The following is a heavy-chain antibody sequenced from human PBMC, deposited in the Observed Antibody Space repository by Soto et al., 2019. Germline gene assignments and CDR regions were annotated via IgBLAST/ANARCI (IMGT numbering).Heavy chain of an antibody. J-gene: IGHJ4*02. Sequence: EVQLVESGGGLVQPGGSLRLSCAASGFTFDDYAMHWVRRVPGKGLAWVSSITWNSNVLGYTDSVKGRFTISRDNAKNSLYLQMNSLRPEDTALYYCAKGGPDAFCGGGRCYFEQWGQGTLVTVSS. V-gene: IGHV3-9*01. CDR2: ITWNSNVL. D-gene: IGHD2-15*01. CDR3: AKGGPDAFCGGGRCYFEQ. CDR1: GFTFDDYA.